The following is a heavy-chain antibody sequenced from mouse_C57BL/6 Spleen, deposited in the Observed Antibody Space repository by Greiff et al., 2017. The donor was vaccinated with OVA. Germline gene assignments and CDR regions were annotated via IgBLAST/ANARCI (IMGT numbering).Heavy chain of an antibody. CDR2: IDPETGGT. CDR1: GYTFTDYE. J-gene: IGHJ4*01. V-gene: IGHV1-15*01. CDR3: TREGSFY. Sequence: QVQLQQSGAELVRPGASVTLSCKASGYTFTDYEMHWVKQTPVHGLEWIGAIDPETGGTAYNQKFKGKAILTADKCSSTAYMELRSLTSEDSAVYYCTREGSFYWGQGTSVTVSS.